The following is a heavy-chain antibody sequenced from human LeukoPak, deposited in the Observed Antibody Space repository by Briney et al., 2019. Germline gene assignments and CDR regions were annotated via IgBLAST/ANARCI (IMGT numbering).Heavy chain of an antibody. CDR3: ARVRLPTFYYYYMDV. Sequence: ASVKVSCKASGYTFSAYYMYWVRQAPGQGLEWMGWINPKSGGTKYAQKFQGRVTMTRDTSVSTVYMELSRLRSDDTAVYYCARVRLPTFYYYYMDVWGKGTTVTISS. V-gene: IGHV1-2*02. CDR1: GYTFSAYY. CDR2: INPKSGGT. J-gene: IGHJ6*03. D-gene: IGHD2-15*01.